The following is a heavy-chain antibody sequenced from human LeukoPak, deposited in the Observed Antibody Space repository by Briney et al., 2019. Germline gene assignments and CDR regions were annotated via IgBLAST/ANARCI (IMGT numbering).Heavy chain of an antibody. CDR3: TLTTFGVVYYFDY. CDR2: ISYDGINQ. CDR1: GFTFSSYA. J-gene: IGHJ4*02. V-gene: IGHV3-30*04. D-gene: IGHD1/OR15-1a*01. Sequence: PGGSLRLSCATSGFTFSSYAMHWVRQAPGKGLKWVALISYDGINQYYADSVKGRFITSRDNSKNTLYLQLNSLRLEDTAVYYCTLTTFGVVYYFDYWGQGTLVTVSS.